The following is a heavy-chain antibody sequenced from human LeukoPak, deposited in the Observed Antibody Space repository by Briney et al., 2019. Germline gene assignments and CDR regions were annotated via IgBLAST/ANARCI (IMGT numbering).Heavy chain of an antibody. V-gene: IGHV1-2*02. CDR3: ARDIHYDILTGYALYNWFDP. CDR1: GYTFTGYY. J-gene: IGHJ5*02. D-gene: IGHD3-9*01. CDR2: INHNSGGT. Sequence: GASAKVSCKASGYTFTGYYMHWVRQAPGQGLEWMGWINHNSGGTNYAQKFQGRVTMTRDTSISTAYMELSRLRSDDTAVYYCARDIHYDILTGYALYNWFDPWGQGPLVTVSS.